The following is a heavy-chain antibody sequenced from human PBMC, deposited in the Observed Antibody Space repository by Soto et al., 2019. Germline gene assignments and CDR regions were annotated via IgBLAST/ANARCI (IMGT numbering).Heavy chain of an antibody. J-gene: IGHJ6*02. Sequence: ASVKVSCKASGYTFTRYDINWVRQATGQGLEWMGWMNPNSGNTGYAQKFQGRVTMTRNTSISTAYMELSSLRSEDTAVYYCARSGVLRFLADYYGMDVWGQGTTVTVS. D-gene: IGHD3-3*01. CDR2: MNPNSGNT. CDR1: GYTFTRYD. CDR3: ARSGVLRFLADYYGMDV. V-gene: IGHV1-8*01.